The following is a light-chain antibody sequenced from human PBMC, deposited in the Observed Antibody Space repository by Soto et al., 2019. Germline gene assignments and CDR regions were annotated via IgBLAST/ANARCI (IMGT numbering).Light chain of an antibody. CDR3: AAWDDGLSGVV. J-gene: IGLJ2*01. Sequence: QSVLTQPPSASGTPGQRVSISCSGGSSNIGSNSVSWYQHLPGTAPKLLIYWNNHRPSGVPDRFSASTSGTSSSLAISGLRSEDEADYYCAAWDDGLSGVVFGGRTKLTVL. V-gene: IGLV1-47*01. CDR2: WNN. CDR1: SSNIGSNS.